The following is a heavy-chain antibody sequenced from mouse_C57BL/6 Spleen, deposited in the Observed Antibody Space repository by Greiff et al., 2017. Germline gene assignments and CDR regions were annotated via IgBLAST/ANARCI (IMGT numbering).Heavy chain of an antibody. J-gene: IGHJ2*01. CDR1: GYTFTSYW. CDR2: IDPSDSYT. CDR3: ARRGDYDVYFDY. D-gene: IGHD2-4*01. V-gene: IGHV1-50*01. Sequence: QVQLQQPGAELVKPGASVKLSCKASGYTFTSYWMQWVKQRPGPGLEWIGEIDPSDSYTNYNQKFKGKATLTVDTSSSTAYMQLSSLTSEDSAVYYCARRGDYDVYFDYWCQGTTLTVSS.